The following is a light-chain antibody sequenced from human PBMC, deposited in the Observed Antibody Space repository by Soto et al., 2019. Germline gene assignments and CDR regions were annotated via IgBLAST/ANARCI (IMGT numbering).Light chain of an antibody. V-gene: IGKV1-17*03. CDR1: QGISNY. CDR3: LQHNTYPLT. CDR2: AAS. Sequence: DIQMTQSPSAMSASVGDRVTITCRASQGISNYLAWFQQKPGKVPKSLIYAASNLQSGVPSRFSGSGSGTEFTLTISSLQPEDFATYYCLQHNTYPLTFGGGTKVDIK. J-gene: IGKJ4*01.